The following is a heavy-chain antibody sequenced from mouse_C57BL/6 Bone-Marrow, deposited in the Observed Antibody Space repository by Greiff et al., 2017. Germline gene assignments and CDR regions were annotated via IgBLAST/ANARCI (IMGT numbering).Heavy chain of an antibody. CDR1: GYTFTSYG. CDR3: ARDRLPDYYAMDY. J-gene: IGHJ4*01. CDR2: IYPRSGNT. Sequence: QVQLQQSGAELARPGASVTLSCKASGYTFTSYGISWVKQRTGQGLEWIGEIYPRSGNTYYNEKFKGKATLTADKFSSTAYMELRSLTSEDSEVYCCARDRLPDYYAMDYWGQGTSDTVAS. D-gene: IGHD3-2*02. V-gene: IGHV1-81*01.